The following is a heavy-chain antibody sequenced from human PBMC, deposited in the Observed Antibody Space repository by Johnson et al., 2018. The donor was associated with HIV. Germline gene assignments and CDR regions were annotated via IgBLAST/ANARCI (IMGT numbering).Heavy chain of an antibody. D-gene: IGHD3-22*01. CDR2: ISWNSGSI. CDR3: AKVRYDSSGYWDREHDAFDI. CDR1: GFTFDDYA. J-gene: IGHJ3*02. V-gene: IGHV3-9*01. Sequence: VQLVESRGGLVQPGRSLRLSCAASGFTFDDYAMHWVRQAPGKGLEWVSGISWNSGSIGYADSVKGRFTISRDNAKNSLYLQMNSLRAEDTALYYCAKVRYDSSGYWDREHDAFDIWGQGTMVTVSS.